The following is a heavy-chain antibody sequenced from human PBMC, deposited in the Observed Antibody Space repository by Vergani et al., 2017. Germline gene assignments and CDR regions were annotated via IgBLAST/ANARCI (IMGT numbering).Heavy chain of an antibody. V-gene: IGHV3-7*01. Sequence: EVQLVESGGGLVQPGGSLRLSCAASGFIFSHYWMSWVRQAPGKVLEWVANINQDGSEKYYVDSVKGRFTISRDNAKNSLYLQRNSLRAEDTALYYCARINYYGSSGYSLTRWHNWFDPWGQGTLITFSS. CDR2: INQDGSEK. J-gene: IGHJ5*02. CDR1: GFIFSHYW. D-gene: IGHD3-22*01. CDR3: ARINYYGSSGYSLTRWHNWFDP.